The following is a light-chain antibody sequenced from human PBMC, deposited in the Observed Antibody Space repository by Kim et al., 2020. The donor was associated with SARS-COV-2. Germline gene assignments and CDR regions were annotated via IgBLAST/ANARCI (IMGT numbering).Light chain of an antibody. V-gene: IGLV3-1*01. J-gene: IGLJ1*01. Sequence: YELTQTPSVSVSPGQTASITCSGDKLGDKYACWYQQKPGQSPVLVIYQDSKRPSGIPERFSGSNSGNTATLTISGTQAMDEADYYCQAWDSSTGVFGTGTKVTVL. CDR1: KLGDKY. CDR2: QDS. CDR3: QAWDSSTGV.